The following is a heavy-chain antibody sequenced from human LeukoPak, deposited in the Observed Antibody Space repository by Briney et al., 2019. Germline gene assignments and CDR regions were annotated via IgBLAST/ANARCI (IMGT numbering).Heavy chain of an antibody. D-gene: IGHD5-18*01. J-gene: IGHJ5*02. CDR2: IYYSGST. CDR3: ARTGTWIHLLDWFDP. V-gene: IGHV4-59*08. Sequence: SETLSLTCSVSGGSISSYYWSWIRQPPGKGLEWIGYIYYSGSTDYNPSLKSRVIISVDTSKNQFSLKLSSVTAADTAVYYCARTGTWIHLLDWFDPWGQGTLVTVSS. CDR1: GGSISSYY.